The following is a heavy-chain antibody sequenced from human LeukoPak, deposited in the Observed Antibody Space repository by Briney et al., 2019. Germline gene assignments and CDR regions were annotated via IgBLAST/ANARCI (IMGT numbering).Heavy chain of an antibody. CDR1: GGSISSYY. CDR2: IYYSGST. J-gene: IGHJ4*02. D-gene: IGHD3-10*01. CDR3: ARDGSGFGEVDY. V-gene: IGHV4-59*01. Sequence: PSETLSLTCTVSGGSISSYYWSWIRQPPGKGLEWIGYIYYSGSTNYNPSHKSRVTISVDTSKNQFSLKLSSVTAADTAVYYCARDGSGFGEVDYWGQGTLVTVSS.